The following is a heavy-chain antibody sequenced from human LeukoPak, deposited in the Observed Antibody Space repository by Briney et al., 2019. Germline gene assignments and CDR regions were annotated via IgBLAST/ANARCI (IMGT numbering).Heavy chain of an antibody. CDR3: AINPNYYGGGSYYTRWFTP. V-gene: IGHV5-51*01. CDR1: GYSFTSYW. Sequence: PGESLKISCKGSGYSFTSYWIGWVRQMPGKGLEWMGIIYPGDSDTRYSPSFQGQVTISADKSISTAYLQWSSLKASDTAMYYCAINPNYYGGGSYYTRWFTPGGQGTLVTFSS. CDR2: IYPGDSDT. D-gene: IGHD3-10*01. J-gene: IGHJ5*02.